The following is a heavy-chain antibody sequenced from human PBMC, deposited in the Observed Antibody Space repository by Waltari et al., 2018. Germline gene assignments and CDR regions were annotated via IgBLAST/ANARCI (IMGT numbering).Heavy chain of an antibody. Sequence: QLQLQESGPGLVKPSGTLSLTCTLSGGSLSSSSYFWAWIRQPPGKGVEWIGSIYYSGSTYYNVSLKSRVTISVDRSTNQVSLKLTSVTAADTAVYFCAREVPRNGYIGLSYYYMDVWGKGTTVTVSS. V-gene: IGHV4-39*01. CDR1: GGSLSSSSYF. CDR3: AREVPRNGYIGLSYYYMDV. CDR2: IYYSGST. J-gene: IGHJ6*03. D-gene: IGHD5-12*01.